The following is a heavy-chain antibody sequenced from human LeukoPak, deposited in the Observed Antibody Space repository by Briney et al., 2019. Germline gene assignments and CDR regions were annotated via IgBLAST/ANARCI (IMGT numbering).Heavy chain of an antibody. CDR3: AKDSRRYYYGSGSYQDY. CDR2: IRYDGSNK. J-gene: IGHJ4*02. V-gene: IGHV3-30*02. D-gene: IGHD3-10*01. CDR1: GFTFSSYG. Sequence: GGSLRLSCAASGFTFSSYGMHWVRQAPGKGLEWVAFIRYDGSNKYYADSVKGRFTISRDNSKNTLYLQMNSLRAEDTAVYYCAKDSRRYYYGSGSYQDYWGQGTLVTVSS.